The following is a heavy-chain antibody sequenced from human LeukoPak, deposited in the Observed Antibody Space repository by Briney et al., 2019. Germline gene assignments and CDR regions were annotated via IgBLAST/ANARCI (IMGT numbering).Heavy chain of an antibody. V-gene: IGHV3-11*01. D-gene: IGHD3-10*01. CDR3: ARDDSSILWFGGFDY. CDR1: GFTFSDYY. CDR2: ISSSGSTI. J-gene: IGHJ4*02. Sequence: QSGGSLRLSCAASGFTFSDYYMSWIRQVPGKGLEWVSYISSSGSTIYYADSVKGRFTISRDNAKNSLYLQMNSLRAEDTAVYYCARDDSSILWFGGFDYWGQGTLVTVSS.